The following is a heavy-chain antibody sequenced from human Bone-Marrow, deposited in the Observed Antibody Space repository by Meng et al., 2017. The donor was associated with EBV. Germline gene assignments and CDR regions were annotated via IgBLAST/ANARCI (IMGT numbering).Heavy chain of an antibody. V-gene: IGHV1-8*01. Sequence: QVQRVRSGGGVQKPGAFVTVSGKASGHTFTSYDINWVRQATGQGLEWMGWMNPNSGNTGCAQKFQGRVTMTRNTSISTAYMELSSLRSEDTAVYYCAREGENYWGQGTLVTVSS. D-gene: IGHD3-10*01. CDR1: GHTFTSYD. CDR2: MNPNSGNT. J-gene: IGHJ4*02. CDR3: AREGENY.